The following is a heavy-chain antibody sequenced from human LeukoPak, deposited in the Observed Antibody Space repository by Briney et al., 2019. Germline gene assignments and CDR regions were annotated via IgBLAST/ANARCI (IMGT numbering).Heavy chain of an antibody. CDR2: ISGSGGST. D-gene: IGHD4-17*01. CDR3: AKELDYGDYDWRQGFDY. CDR1: GFTFSSYA. J-gene: IGHJ4*02. Sequence: SGGSLRLSCAASGFTFSSYAMSWVRQAPGKGLEWVSAISGSGGSTYYADSVKGRFTISRDNSKNTLYLQMNSLRAEDTAVYYCAKELDYGDYDWRQGFDYWGQGTLVTVSS. V-gene: IGHV3-23*01.